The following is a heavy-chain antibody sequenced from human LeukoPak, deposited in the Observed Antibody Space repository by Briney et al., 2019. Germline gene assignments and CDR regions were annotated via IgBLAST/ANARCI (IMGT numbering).Heavy chain of an antibody. CDR3: ARGYSSSWYPEYFQH. Sequence: PSETLSLTCTVSGGSISSSSYYWGWIRQPPGKGLEWIGSIYYSGSTYYNPSLKSRVTISVDTSKNQFSLKLSSVTAADTAVYYCARGYSSSWYPEYFQHWGQGTLVTVSS. CDR1: GGSISSSSYY. J-gene: IGHJ1*01. CDR2: IYYSGST. V-gene: IGHV4-39*07. D-gene: IGHD6-13*01.